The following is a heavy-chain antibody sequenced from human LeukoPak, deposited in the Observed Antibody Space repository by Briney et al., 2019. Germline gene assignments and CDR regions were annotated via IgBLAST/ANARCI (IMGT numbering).Heavy chain of an antibody. CDR3: AKAPVTSCRGAYCYPFDS. D-gene: IGHD2-21*01. J-gene: IGHJ4*02. Sequence: GGSLRLSCAASGFTFSSNWMSWVRQAPGKGLEWVASIKEDGSEKYYVDSVKGRFTISRDNAKNTLYLQMNSLRAEDAAVYFCAKAPVTSCRGAYCYPFDSWGRGTLVTVSS. V-gene: IGHV3-7*03. CDR2: IKEDGSEK. CDR1: GFTFSSNW.